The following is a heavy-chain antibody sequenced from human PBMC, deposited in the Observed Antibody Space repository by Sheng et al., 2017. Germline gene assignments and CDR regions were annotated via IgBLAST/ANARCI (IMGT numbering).Heavy chain of an antibody. CDR3: ARDRGSRTGYFDY. V-gene: IGHV3-48*03. J-gene: IGHJ4*02. CDR2: INSGASTI. CDR1: GFTFSSYE. Sequence: EVQLVESGGGLVQPGGSLRLSCVASGFTFSSYEMNWVRQAPGKGLEWVSYINSGASTIYYADSVKGRFTISRDNAKNSLYLQMNTLRAEDTAVYYCARDRGSRTGYFDYWGQGTLVTVSS. D-gene: IGHD3-10*01.